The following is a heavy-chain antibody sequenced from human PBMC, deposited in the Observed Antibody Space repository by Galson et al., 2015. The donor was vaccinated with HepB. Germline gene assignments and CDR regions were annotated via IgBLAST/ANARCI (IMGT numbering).Heavy chain of an antibody. D-gene: IGHD1-1*01. CDR3: ARCPGQDGYYYYGMDV. J-gene: IGHJ6*02. Sequence: ETLSLTCAVSGGSISSSNWWSRVRQPPGKGLEWIGEIYHSGSTNYNPSLKSRVTISVDKSKNQFSLKLSSVTAADTAVYYCARCPGQDGYYYYGMDVWGQGTTVTVSS. CDR1: GGSISSSNW. CDR2: IYHSGST. V-gene: IGHV4-4*02.